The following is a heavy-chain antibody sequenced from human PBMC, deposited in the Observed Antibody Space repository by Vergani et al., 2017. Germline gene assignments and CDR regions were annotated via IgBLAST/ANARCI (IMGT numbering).Heavy chain of an antibody. CDR3: AKEGGGYCSCGTCYPEY. D-gene: IGHD2-15*01. V-gene: IGHV3-30*02. CDR1: GFTFNSNG. CDR2: IRSDESRR. Sequence: QVQLVESGGGVVQPGGSLRLSCAASGFTFNSNGMHGVRQAPGKGLEWVASIRSDESRRYYGDSMEGPFTISRDNSKNTMYLQMKSLRPEDTAVYYCAKEGGGYCSCGTCYPEYWGQGTLVIVSS. J-gene: IGHJ4*02.